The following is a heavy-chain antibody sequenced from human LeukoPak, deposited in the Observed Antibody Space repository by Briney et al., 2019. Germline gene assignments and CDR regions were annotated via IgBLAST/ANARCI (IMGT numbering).Heavy chain of an antibody. J-gene: IGHJ5*02. CDR1: GGSISSGGYY. Sequence: SQTLSLTCTVSGGSISSGGYYWTWIRQHPGKGLEWIGYIYNSGTTYYNPSLESRVTISGDTSKNQFSLKLSSVTAADTAVYYCVRHGGASSSHLSWFDPWGQGTLVTVSS. D-gene: IGHD6-13*01. V-gene: IGHV4-31*03. CDR2: IYNSGTT. CDR3: VRHGGASSSHLSWFDP.